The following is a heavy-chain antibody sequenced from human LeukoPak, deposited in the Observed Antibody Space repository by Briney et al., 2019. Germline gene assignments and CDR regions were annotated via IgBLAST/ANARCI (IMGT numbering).Heavy chain of an antibody. CDR2: IIPILGIA. V-gene: IGHV1-69*04. J-gene: IGHJ4*02. CDR3: ASFTYYYDSSGYVRDY. Sequence: SVTVSFKASGGASINYAISWVRQAAGQGLEWMGRIIPILGIANYAQKFQGRVTITADKSTSTAYMELSSLRSEDTAVYYCASFTYYYDSSGYVRDYWGQGTLVTVSS. D-gene: IGHD3-22*01. CDR1: GGASINYA.